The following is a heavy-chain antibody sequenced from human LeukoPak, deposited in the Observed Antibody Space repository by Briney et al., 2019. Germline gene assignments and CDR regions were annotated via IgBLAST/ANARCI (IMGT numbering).Heavy chain of an antibody. CDR3: ASEGNNWNYEGGAFDI. J-gene: IGHJ3*02. D-gene: IGHD1-7*01. V-gene: IGHV4-59*11. CDR1: GGSISSHY. Sequence: SETLSLTCTVSGGSISSHYWSWIRQPPGEGLEWIGYIYYSGSTNYNPSLKSRVTISVDTSKNQFSLKLSSVTAADTAVYYCASEGNNWNYEGGAFDIWGQGTMVTVSS. CDR2: IYYSGST.